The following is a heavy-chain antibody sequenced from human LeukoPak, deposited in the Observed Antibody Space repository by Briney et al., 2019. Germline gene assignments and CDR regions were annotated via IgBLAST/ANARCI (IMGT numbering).Heavy chain of an antibody. J-gene: IGHJ3*02. D-gene: IGHD1-26*01. Sequence: GGSLRLSCAASGFTFSSYSMNWVRQAPGKGLEWVSSISSSSSYIGYADSVKGRFTISRDNAKNSLYLQMNSLRAEDTAVYYCAIVGVTTGAFDIWGQGTMVTVSS. CDR1: GFTFSSYS. CDR2: ISSSSSYI. CDR3: AIVGVTTGAFDI. V-gene: IGHV3-21*01.